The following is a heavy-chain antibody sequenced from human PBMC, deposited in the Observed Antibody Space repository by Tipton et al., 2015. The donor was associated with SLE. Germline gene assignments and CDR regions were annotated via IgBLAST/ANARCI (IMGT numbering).Heavy chain of an antibody. D-gene: IGHD3/OR15-3a*01. CDR1: GYSFTSYW. V-gene: IGHV5-51*06. CDR3: AEFRFLDWVPGYMDV. J-gene: IGHJ6*03. Sequence: VQLVQSGAEVKKPGESLKISCKGSGYSFTSYWIGWVRQMPGKGLEWIGYIYYSGSTYYNPSLKSRVTISVDTSKNQFSLKLSSVTAADTAVYYCAEFRFLDWVPGYMDVWGKGTTVTVSS. CDR2: IYYSGST.